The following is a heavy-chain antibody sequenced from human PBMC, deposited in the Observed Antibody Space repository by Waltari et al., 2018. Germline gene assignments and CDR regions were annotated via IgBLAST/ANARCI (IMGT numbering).Heavy chain of an antibody. V-gene: IGHV3-30-3*01. CDR3: AREENDYSNLNYFDY. D-gene: IGHD4-4*01. CDR2: VSHDGTKK. Sequence: QVQLVESGGRVVQPGRSLRLSCVGSGFTFSNYTIHWARQAPGKGLERVADVSHDGTKKYYADSVKGRFTISRDNFKNTLYLQMNSLRAEDTAVYYCAREENDYSNLNYFDYWGQGSLVTVSS. J-gene: IGHJ4*02. CDR1: GFTFSNYT.